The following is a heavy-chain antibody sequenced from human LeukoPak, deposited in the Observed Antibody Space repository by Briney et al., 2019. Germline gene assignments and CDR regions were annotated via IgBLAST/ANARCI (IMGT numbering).Heavy chain of an antibody. Sequence: GGSLRLSCAVSGITLSNYGMSWVRQAPGKGLEWVAGISDSGGSTNYADSVKGRFTISRDNPKNTLYLQMNSLRAEDTAVYFCAKRGVVIRVILVGFHKEAYYFDSWGQGALVTVSP. CDR3: AKRGVVIRVILVGFHKEAYYFDS. V-gene: IGHV3-23*01. CDR2: ISDSGGST. D-gene: IGHD3-22*01. CDR1: GITLSNYG. J-gene: IGHJ4*02.